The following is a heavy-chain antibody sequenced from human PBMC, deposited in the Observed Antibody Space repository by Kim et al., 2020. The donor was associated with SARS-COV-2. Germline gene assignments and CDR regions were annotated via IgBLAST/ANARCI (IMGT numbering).Heavy chain of an antibody. J-gene: IGHJ3*02. CDR1: GFTFSSYE. D-gene: IGHD6-13*01. CDR3: ARSWHRAFDI. CDR2: ISSSGSTI. V-gene: IGHV3-48*03. Sequence: GGSLRLSCAASGFTFSSYEMNWVRQAPGKGLEWVSYISSSGSTIYYADSVKGRFTISRDNAKNSLYLQMNSLRAEDTAVYYCARSWHRAFDIWGQGTMVTVSS.